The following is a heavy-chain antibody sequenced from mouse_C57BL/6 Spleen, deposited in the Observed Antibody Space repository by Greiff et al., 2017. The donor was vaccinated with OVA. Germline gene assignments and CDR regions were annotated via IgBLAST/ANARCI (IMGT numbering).Heavy chain of an antibody. V-gene: IGHV1-22*01. CDR1: GYTFTDYN. Sequence: EVQLQESGPELVKPGASVKMSCKASGYTFTDYNMPWVKQSHGKSLEWIGYINPNNGGTSYNQKFKGKATLTVNKSSSTAYMELRSLTSEDSAVYYCVYDSDYYAMDYWGQGTSVTVSS. D-gene: IGHD2-4*01. J-gene: IGHJ4*01. CDR3: VYDSDYYAMDY. CDR2: INPNNGGT.